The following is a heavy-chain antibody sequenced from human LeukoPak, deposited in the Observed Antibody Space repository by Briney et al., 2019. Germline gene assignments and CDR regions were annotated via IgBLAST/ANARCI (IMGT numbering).Heavy chain of an antibody. CDR2: INPNSGGT. CDR1: GYTFTGYY. V-gene: IGHV1-2*06. Sequence: ASVKVSCKASGYTFTGYYMHWVRQAPGQGLEWMGRINPNSGGTNYAQKFQGRVTMTRDTSISTAYMELSRLRSDDTAVYYCARRPPYCSGGSCYSGAGGPSGYWDQGTLVTVSS. J-gene: IGHJ4*02. D-gene: IGHD2-15*01. CDR3: ARRPPYCSGGSCYSGAGGPSGY.